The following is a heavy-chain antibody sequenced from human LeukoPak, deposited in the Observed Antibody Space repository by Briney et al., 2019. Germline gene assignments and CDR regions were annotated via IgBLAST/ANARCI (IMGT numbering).Heavy chain of an antibody. J-gene: IGHJ4*02. CDR3: ARDSRWYNGRYYDEGIDY. CDR2: MSSDEIKG. V-gene: IGHV3-30*03. CDR1: GFTFSSFA. Sequence: PGRSLRLSCAASGFTFSSFAMHWVRQAPGKGLEWVAVMSSDEIKGYYADSVKGRFTISRDNAKNTVYLQMNSLRAEDTAVYYCARDSRWYNGRYYDEGIDYWGQGTLVTVSS. D-gene: IGHD1-26*01.